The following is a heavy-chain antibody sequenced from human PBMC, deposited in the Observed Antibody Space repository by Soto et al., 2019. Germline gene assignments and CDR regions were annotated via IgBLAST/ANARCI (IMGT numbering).Heavy chain of an antibody. CDR3: ARDPKGNHYRLDV. V-gene: IGHV1-46*01. CDR1: GYTFTSYH. D-gene: IGHD3-16*02. CDR2: IDPRGAVT. J-gene: IGHJ6*02. Sequence: QVQLVQSGTEVRKPGASVKISCRASGYTFTSYHVHWVRQAPGQGLEWMGTIDPRGAVTTYAQRFQGRVTMTRDASTSTVYMELSSLRSDDPAMYYCARDPKGNHYRLDVLGQGTPVTVSS.